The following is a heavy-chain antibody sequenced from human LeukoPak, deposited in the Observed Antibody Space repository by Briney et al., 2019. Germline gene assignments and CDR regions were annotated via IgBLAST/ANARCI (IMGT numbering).Heavy chain of an antibody. Sequence: GGSLRLSCAASGFTVSSNYMSWVRQAPGKGLEWVSVIYSGGSTYYADSVKGRFTISRHNSKNTLYLQMNSLRAEDTAVYYCARGTRNPDTTNAFDIWGQGTMVTVSS. J-gene: IGHJ3*02. CDR3: ARGTRNPDTTNAFDI. V-gene: IGHV3-53*04. CDR2: IYSGGST. D-gene: IGHD1-1*01. CDR1: GFTVSSNY.